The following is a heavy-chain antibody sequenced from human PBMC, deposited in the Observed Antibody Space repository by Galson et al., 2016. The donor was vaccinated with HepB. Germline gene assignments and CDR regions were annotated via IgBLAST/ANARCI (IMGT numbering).Heavy chain of an antibody. V-gene: IGHV1-46*01. CDR3: ATYSGSTSWFDP. D-gene: IGHD1-26*01. CDR1: GYTFSSYF. Sequence: SVKVSCKASGYTFSSYFMQWVRQAPGQGPEWMGIIKPSDGSTNYAQKFQGRVTMTRDTSSSTVYMELSSLTSDDTAVYHCATYSGSTSWFDPWGQGTLVTVSS. J-gene: IGHJ5*02. CDR2: IKPSDGST.